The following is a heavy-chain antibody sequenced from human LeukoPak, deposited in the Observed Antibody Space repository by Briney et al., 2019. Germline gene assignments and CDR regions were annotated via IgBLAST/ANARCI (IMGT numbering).Heavy chain of an antibody. Sequence: PSETLSLTCTVSGGSISSYYWSWIRQPAGKGLGWTGRIYTSGSTNYNPSLKSRVTMSVDTSKNQFSLKLSTVTAADTAVYYCARDRTSYGSGSYYIYFDYWGQGTLVTVSS. CDR3: ARDRTSYGSGSYYIYFDY. V-gene: IGHV4-4*07. J-gene: IGHJ4*02. CDR2: IYTSGST. D-gene: IGHD3-10*01. CDR1: GGSISSYY.